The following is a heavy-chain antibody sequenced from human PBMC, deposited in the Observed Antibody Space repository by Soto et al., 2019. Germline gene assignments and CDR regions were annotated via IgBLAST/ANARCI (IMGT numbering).Heavy chain of an antibody. V-gene: IGHV2-5*02. D-gene: IGHD3-10*01. J-gene: IGHJ5*02. CDR1: GFSLTTRGVG. Sequence: QITLKESGPTLVKPTQTLTLTCTFSGFSLTTRGVGVGWIRQPPGKALECLALIYWDDDKRYSPSLQSRLSITKDTSKNQVVLTMTNVDPVDTAPYYCAHIPNYYQSDWFDPWGQGTLVSVSS. CDR3: AHIPNYYQSDWFDP. CDR2: IYWDDDK.